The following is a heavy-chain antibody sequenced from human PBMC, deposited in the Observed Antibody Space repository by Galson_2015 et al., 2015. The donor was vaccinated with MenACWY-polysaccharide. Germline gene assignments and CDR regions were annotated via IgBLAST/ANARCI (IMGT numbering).Heavy chain of an antibody. D-gene: IGHD3-10*01. CDR1: GFGFGSSA. Sequence: SLRLSCAASGFGFGSSAMTWVRQAPGTGLEWVSLISSSGGGTYYAESVTGRFTISRDNFKHTLFLQMNSLRAGDTAIYYCAKVDGPGDFYGLDHWGQGTPVLVSS. CDR3: AKVDGPGDFYGLDH. V-gene: IGHV3-23*01. CDR2: ISSSGGGT. J-gene: IGHJ4*02.